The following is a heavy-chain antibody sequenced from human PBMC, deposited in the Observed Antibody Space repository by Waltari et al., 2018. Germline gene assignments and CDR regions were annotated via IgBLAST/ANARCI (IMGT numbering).Heavy chain of an antibody. V-gene: IGHV1-2*02. D-gene: IGHD2-2*01. CDR2: ISPNSGDT. CDR3: ARGSRYCTSTTCPSSAFDV. CDR1: GYTFPDYY. Sequence: QVQLVQSGAEVTKPGASVKVSCKASGYTFPDYYIHLVRQAPGQGLEWMGWISPNSGDTKFAQRFQGRVTMTRDTSISTAYMELSRLTSDDTAVYYCARGSRYCTSTTCPSSAFDVWGQGTTVTVSS. J-gene: IGHJ6*02.